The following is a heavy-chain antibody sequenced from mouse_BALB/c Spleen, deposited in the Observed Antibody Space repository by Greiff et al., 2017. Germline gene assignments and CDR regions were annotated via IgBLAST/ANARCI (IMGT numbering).Heavy chain of an antibody. CDR2: INPSNGGT. CDR3: TRDYYGSSYY. CDR1: GYTFTSYY. D-gene: IGHD1-1*01. V-gene: IGHV1S81*02. Sequence: VQLQQPGAELVKPGASVKLSCKASGYTFTSYYMYWVKQRPGQGLEWIGGINPSNGGTNFNEKFKSKATLTVDKSSSTAYMQLSSLTSEDSAVYYCTRDYYGSSYYWGQGTTLTVSS. J-gene: IGHJ2*01.